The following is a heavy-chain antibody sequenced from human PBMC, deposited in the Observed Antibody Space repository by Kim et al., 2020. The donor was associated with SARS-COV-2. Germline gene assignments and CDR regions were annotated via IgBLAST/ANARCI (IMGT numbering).Heavy chain of an antibody. D-gene: IGHD3-3*01. J-gene: IGHJ4*01. Sequence: GGSLRLSCTASGFTFSSYAMNWVRRAPGTGLEWISAISGGAGSTYYADSVKGRFTISRDNSKKTLYLQMNSLRAEDTAFYYCAKDAAHDFWSGYTANFD. CDR3: AKDAAHDFWSGYTANFD. CDR1: GFTFSSYA. CDR2: ISGGAGST. V-gene: IGHV3-23*01.